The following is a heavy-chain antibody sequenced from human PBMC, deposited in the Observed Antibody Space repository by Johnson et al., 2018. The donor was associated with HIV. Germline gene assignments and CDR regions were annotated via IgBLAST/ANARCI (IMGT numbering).Heavy chain of an antibody. D-gene: IGHD3/OR15-3a*01. CDR2: INPDGSQK. CDR3: AREFGQASSYAFDI. J-gene: IGHJ3*02. Sequence: VQLVESGGGLVQPGGSLRLSCAASGFTFSTHWMSWVRQVPGKRPEWLANINPDGSQKYYVDSVTGRFTISRDNADNSLSLQMNSLRAEDTAVYYCAREFGQASSYAFDIWGQGTMVTVSS. V-gene: IGHV3-7*01. CDR1: GFTFSTHW.